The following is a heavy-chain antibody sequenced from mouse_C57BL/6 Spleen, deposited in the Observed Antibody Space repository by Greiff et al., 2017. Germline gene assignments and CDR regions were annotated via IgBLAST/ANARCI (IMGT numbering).Heavy chain of an antibody. CDR2: IRNKANGYTT. CDR3: ARYGTTVGARDWYFDV. D-gene: IGHD1-1*01. CDR1: GFTFTDYY. J-gene: IGHJ1*03. Sequence: EVQRVESGGGLVQPGGSLSLSCAASGFTFTDYYMSWVRQPPGQALEWLGFIRNKANGYTTEYSASVKGRFTISRDNSQSILYLQMNALRAEDSATYYCARYGTTVGARDWYFDVWGTGTTVTVSS. V-gene: IGHV7-3*01.